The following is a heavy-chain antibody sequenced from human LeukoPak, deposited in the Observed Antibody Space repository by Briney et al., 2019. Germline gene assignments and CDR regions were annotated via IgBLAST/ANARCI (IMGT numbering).Heavy chain of an antibody. CDR2: MYYSRIT. J-gene: IGHJ4*02. V-gene: IGHV4-39*01. Sequence: SDAVSLTCTVCGGSISSSSYYWGWIRQPPGKGPEWIGRMYYSRITYHNPSLKSRVTIPVATSKNQFSLKLSSVTAADTAVYYCARHVKYWQLWLESYFDYWGQGTLVTVSS. CDR1: GGSISSSSYY. D-gene: IGHD5-18*01. CDR3: ARHVKYWQLWLESYFDY.